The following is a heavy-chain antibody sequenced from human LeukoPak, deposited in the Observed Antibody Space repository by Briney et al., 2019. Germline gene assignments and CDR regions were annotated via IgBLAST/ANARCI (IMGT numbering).Heavy chain of an antibody. V-gene: IGHV4-34*01. CDR3: ARGLSARWLPYSYYGRDV. Sequence: SETLSLTCAVYGGSFSGYYWSWIRQPPGKGLEWIGEINHSGSTNYNPSLKSRGVISLDTSKHQCSLKLSSLTAAQPAVYYCARGLSARWLPYSYYGRDVWGQGTTVTVSS. J-gene: IGHJ6*02. D-gene: IGHD5-24*01. CDR2: INHSGST. CDR1: GGSFSGYY.